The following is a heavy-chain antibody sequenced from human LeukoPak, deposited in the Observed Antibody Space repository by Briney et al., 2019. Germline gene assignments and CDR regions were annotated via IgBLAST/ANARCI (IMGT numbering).Heavy chain of an antibody. CDR1: GFTFNTKA. CDR3: AKCGNSGCHLIDY. Sequence: GGSLRLSCSASGFTFNTKAMRGVRQAPAKEVDGVSAISGRTGSTYYSDSVKGRFTISRDNSKSTLYLQMDSLRAEDTAVYYCAKCGNSGCHLIDYWGQGTLVTVSS. D-gene: IGHD6-19*01. J-gene: IGHJ4*02. V-gene: IGHV3-23*01. CDR2: ISGRTGST.